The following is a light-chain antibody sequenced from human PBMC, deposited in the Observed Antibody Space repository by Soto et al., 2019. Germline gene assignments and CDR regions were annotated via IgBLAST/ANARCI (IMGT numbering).Light chain of an antibody. CDR1: QSVSTNY. V-gene: IGKV3-20*01. CDR3: QQYGNSRGT. Sequence: DIRLTQSPSTMSLSPGDRATLSCRASQSVSTNYLAWYQQQPGQAPRLLLYGASSRATGIRDRFSGSGSGTDFTLTISGLEPEDFAVYYCQQYGNSRGTFGQGTKVDIK. CDR2: GAS. J-gene: IGKJ1*01.